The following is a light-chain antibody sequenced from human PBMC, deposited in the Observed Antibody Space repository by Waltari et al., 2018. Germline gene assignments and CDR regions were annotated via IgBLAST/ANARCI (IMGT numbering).Light chain of an antibody. Sequence: QLVLTQSPSASASLGASVKLTCTLSSGHSSNVIAWLQQQPEKGPLYLMKVNSDGSHNKGDEIPDRFSGSSSGAGRYLTISSVQSEDEADYYCQTGGHGTWVFGGGTKLTVL. CDR2: VNSDGSH. CDR1: SGHSSNV. J-gene: IGLJ3*02. V-gene: IGLV4-69*01. CDR3: QTGGHGTWV.